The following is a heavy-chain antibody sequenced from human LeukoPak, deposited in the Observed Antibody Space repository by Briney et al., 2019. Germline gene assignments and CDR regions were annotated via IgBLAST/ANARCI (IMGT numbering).Heavy chain of an antibody. J-gene: IGHJ4*02. CDR1: GFTFSSSA. D-gene: IGHD6-19*01. V-gene: IGHV3-7*01. CDR2: IKQDESEK. CDR3: ARDFEISSG. Sequence: GGSLRLSCAASGFTFSSSAMSWVRQAPGKGLEWVANIKQDESEKYYVDSVKGRFTISRDNAKNSLYLQMNSLRAEDTAVYYCARDFEISSGWGQGTLVTVSS.